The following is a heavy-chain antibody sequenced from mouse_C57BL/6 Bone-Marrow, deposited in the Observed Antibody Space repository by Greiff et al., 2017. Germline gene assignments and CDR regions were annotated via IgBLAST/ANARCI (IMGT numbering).Heavy chain of an antibody. V-gene: IGHV1-55*01. D-gene: IGHD1-2*01. Sequence: QVQLKQPGAELVKPGASVKMSCKASGYTFTSYWITWVKQRPGQGLEWIGDIYPGSGSTNYNEQFKSKATLTVDTSSSTAYMQLSSLTSEDSAVYYCARDYYGPGYYFDYWGQGTTLTVSS. CDR3: ARDYYGPGYYFDY. J-gene: IGHJ2*01. CDR2: IYPGSGST. CDR1: GYTFTSYW.